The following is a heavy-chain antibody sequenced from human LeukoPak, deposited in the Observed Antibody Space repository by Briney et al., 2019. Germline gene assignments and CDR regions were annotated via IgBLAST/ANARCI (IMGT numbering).Heavy chain of an antibody. Sequence: GGSLRLSCVASGFTFRVYSMAWVPPGPGGGLEWGSDIAREDYKVHPDPLKGRFTISRDNSRNTLYLQMNSLRAEDTAVYYCVKERDRGTDVADDFDFWGQGTLVTVSS. V-gene: IGHV3-23*01. D-gene: IGHD6-19*01. CDR2: IAREDYK. CDR3: VKERDRGTDVADDFDF. J-gene: IGHJ4*02. CDR1: GFTFRVYS.